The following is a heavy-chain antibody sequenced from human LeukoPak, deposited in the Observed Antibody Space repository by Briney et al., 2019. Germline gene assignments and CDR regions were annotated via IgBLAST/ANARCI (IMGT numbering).Heavy chain of an antibody. V-gene: IGHV3-23*01. CDR2: ISGSGGST. CDR3: AKAEDLRRWALIWFDP. Sequence: PGGSLRLSCAASGFTFSSYAMSWVRQAPGKGLEWVSAISGSGGSTYYADSVKGRFTISRDNSKNTLYLQMNSLRAEDTAVYYCAKAEDLRRWALIWFDPWGQGTLVTVSS. CDR1: GFTFSSYA. J-gene: IGHJ5*02. D-gene: IGHD4-23*01.